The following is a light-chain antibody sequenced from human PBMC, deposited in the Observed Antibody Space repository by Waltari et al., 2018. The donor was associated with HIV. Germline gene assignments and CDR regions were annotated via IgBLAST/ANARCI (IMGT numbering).Light chain of an antibody. Sequence: QSVLTQPPSASGTPGQRVIISCAGISSNLGSNHVSWFQHLPGTAPNFIIYRNDQRPSGVPDRFSGSKSGTSASLAIRGLRSEDEADYYCAAWDASLSRWVFGGGTKLTVL. J-gene: IGLJ3*02. CDR1: SSNLGSNH. V-gene: IGLV1-47*01. CDR3: AAWDASLSRWV. CDR2: RND.